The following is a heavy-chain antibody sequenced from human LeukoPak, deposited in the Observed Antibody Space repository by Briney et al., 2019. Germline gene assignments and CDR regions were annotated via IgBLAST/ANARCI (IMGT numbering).Heavy chain of an antibody. Sequence: PGGSLRLSCAASGFTFSSYAMHWVRQAPGKGLEWVAVISYDGSNKYYADPVKGRFTISRDNSKNTLYLQMNSLRAEDTAVYYCARPLGGDFWGQGTLVTVSS. V-gene: IGHV3-30*04. D-gene: IGHD3-3*01. J-gene: IGHJ4*02. CDR2: ISYDGSNK. CDR3: ARPLGGDF. CDR1: GFTFSSYA.